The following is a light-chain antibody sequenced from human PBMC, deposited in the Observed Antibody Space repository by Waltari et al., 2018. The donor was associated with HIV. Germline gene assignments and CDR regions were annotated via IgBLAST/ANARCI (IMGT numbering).Light chain of an antibody. CDR3: AAWDDSLNGYV. J-gene: IGLJ1*01. CDR1: SSNIGAYD. CDR2: ANN. Sequence: QSVLTQPPSVSGAPGQRVTISCTGSSSNIGAYDVHWYQQLPGRAPKLLIYANNNRPSGVPDRFSGSKSGTAASLAIAGLQIEDEGDYYCAAWDDSLNGYVFGTGTKVTVL. V-gene: IGLV1-40*01.